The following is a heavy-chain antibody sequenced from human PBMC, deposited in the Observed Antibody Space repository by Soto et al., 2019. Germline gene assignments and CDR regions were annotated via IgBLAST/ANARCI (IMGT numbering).Heavy chain of an antibody. D-gene: IGHD1-26*01. CDR3: ARERGGGATACYFDY. Sequence: EVQLVETGGGLIQPGGSLRLSCAASGFTVSSKYMTWVRQAPGKGLEWVSVLYSDGTTYYADSVKGRSTISRDNSKNTLYLHMNRLRAEDTAVYYCARERGGGATACYFDYWGQGTLVTVSS. CDR2: LYSDGTT. V-gene: IGHV3-53*02. CDR1: GFTVSSKY. J-gene: IGHJ4*02.